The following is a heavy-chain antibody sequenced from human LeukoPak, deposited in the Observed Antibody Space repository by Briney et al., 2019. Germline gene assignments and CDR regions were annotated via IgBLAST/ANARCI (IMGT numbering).Heavy chain of an antibody. CDR2: ISWNSGSI. Sequence: GGSLRLSCAASGFTFDDYAMHWVRQAPGKGLEWVSGISWNSGSIGYADFVKGRFTISRDNAKNSLYLQMNSLRAEDTALYYCAKDITYSNRYYFDYWGQGTLVTVSS. D-gene: IGHD4-11*01. J-gene: IGHJ4*02. CDR3: AKDITYSNRYYFDY. V-gene: IGHV3-9*01. CDR1: GFTFDDYA.